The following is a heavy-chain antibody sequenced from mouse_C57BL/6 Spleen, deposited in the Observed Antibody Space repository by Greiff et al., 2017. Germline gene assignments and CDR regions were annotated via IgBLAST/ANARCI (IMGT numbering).Heavy chain of an antibody. CDR2: IYPRSGNT. Sequence: QVQLKESGAELARPGASVKLSCKASGYTFTSYGISWVKQRTGQGLEWIGEIYPRSGNTYYNEKFKGKATLTADKSSSTAYMEFRSLTSEDSAVYFCARGGYYGSSYEAWFAYWGQGTLVTVSA. D-gene: IGHD1-1*01. V-gene: IGHV1-81*01. CDR1: GYTFTSYG. J-gene: IGHJ3*01. CDR3: ARGGYYGSSYEAWFAY.